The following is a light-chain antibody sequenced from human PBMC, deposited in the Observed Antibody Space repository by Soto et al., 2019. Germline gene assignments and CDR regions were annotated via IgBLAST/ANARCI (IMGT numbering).Light chain of an antibody. J-gene: IGKJ5*01. Sequence: EIVMTHALATLSGSARERATLSCGASQSVSSNLAWYQQKPGQAPRLLIYDTSTRATGVPARFSGSRSGTEFTLTISRLEPEDFAVYYCQHYNSSHPITFGHGTLL. V-gene: IGKV3-15*01. CDR1: QSVSSN. CDR3: QHYNSSHPIT. CDR2: DTS.